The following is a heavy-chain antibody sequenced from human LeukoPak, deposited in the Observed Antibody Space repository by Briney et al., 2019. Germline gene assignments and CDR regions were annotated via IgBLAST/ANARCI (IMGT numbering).Heavy chain of an antibody. V-gene: IGHV3-23*01. Sequence: GASLRLSCAASGFTFSNYGMRWVRQAPGKGLEWVATISENAANTHYADSVKGRFTISRDNSKNTLLLQMNSLRADDTALYYCTKGDGGWYPIDYWGQGTLVIVSS. CDR2: ISENAANT. CDR1: GFTFSNYG. D-gene: IGHD6-19*01. J-gene: IGHJ4*02. CDR3: TKGDGGWYPIDY.